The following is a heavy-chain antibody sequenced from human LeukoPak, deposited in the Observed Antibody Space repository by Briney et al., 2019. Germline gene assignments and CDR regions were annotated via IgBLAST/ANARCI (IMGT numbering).Heavy chain of an antibody. Sequence: SETLSLTCTVSGGSVSSGSYYWSWIRQPPGKGLQWIGYIYYSGSTNHNPSLKSRVTISVDTSKNQFSLKLSSVTAADTAVYYCARNSGGLVPRQYYFDYWGQGTLVTVSS. D-gene: IGHD3-10*01. CDR1: GGSVSSGSYY. J-gene: IGHJ4*02. CDR3: ARNSGGLVPRQYYFDY. V-gene: IGHV4-61*01. CDR2: IYYSGST.